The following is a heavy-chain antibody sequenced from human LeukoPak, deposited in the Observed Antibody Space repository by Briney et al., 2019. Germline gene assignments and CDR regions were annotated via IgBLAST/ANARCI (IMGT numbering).Heavy chain of an antibody. CDR2: IYYSGST. V-gene: IGHV4-59*01. J-gene: IGHJ4*02. CDR3: ARGQGPYYFDY. Sequence: PSETLSLTCTVSGGSISSYYWNWIRQPPGKGLEWIGYIYYSGSTNYNPSLKSRVTISVDTSKNQFSLKLSSVTAADTAVYYCARGQGPYYFDYWGQGTLVTVSS. CDR1: GGSISSYY.